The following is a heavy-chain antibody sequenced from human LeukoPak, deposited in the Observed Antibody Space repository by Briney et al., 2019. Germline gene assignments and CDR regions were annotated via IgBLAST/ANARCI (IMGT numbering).Heavy chain of an antibody. CDR1: GFTFSSYA. V-gene: IGHV3-23*01. J-gene: IGHJ3*02. CDR3: ARGLDTFDI. CDR2: ISGSGGST. Sequence: GGSLRLSCAASGFTFSSYAMSWVRQAPGKGLEWVSAISGSGGSTYYADSVKGRLTISRDNAKNSLYLQMNSLRAEDTAVYYCARGLDTFDIWGQGTMVTVSS.